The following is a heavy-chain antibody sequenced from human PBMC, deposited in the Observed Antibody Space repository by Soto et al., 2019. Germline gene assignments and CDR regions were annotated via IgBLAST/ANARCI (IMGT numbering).Heavy chain of an antibody. D-gene: IGHD3-22*01. CDR1: GFTFSDYY. CDR3: ARDVTPYYYDTSAFYADP. CDR2: ISAGGGSI. V-gene: IGHV3-11*01. Sequence: GGSLRLSCTASGFTFSDYYMSWFRQAPGKGLEWVSYISAGGGSIYYADSVKGRFTISRDNAKNSLYLQMNSLRVEDTAVYFCARDVTPYYYDTSAFYADPWGQGTLVTV. J-gene: IGHJ5*02.